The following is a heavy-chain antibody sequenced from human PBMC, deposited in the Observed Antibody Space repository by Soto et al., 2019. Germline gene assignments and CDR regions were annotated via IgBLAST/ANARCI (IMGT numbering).Heavy chain of an antibody. V-gene: IGHV3-21*01. CDR2: ISSSSSYI. D-gene: IGHD3-16*01. J-gene: IGHJ6*02. CDR1: GFTFSSYS. Sequence: GSLRLSCAASGFTFSSYSMNWVRQAPGKGLEWVSSISSSSSYIYYADSVKGRFTISRDNAKSSLYLQMNSLRAEDTAVYYCAREGERGMDVWGQGTTVTVSS. CDR3: AREGERGMDV.